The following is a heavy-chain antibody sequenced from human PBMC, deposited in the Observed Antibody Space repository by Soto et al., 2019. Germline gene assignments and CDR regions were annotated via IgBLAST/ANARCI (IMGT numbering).Heavy chain of an antibody. CDR3: AKGGTGVTSGWYFDL. Sequence: QVQLVESGGGVVQPGRSLRLSCAASGFTFSSYGMHWVRQAPGKGLEWVTIISYDGSNKFYADSVRGRFTISRDNSKNTLYLQMNSLRAEDTAVYYCAKGGTGVTSGWYFDLWGRGTLVTVSS. CDR1: GFTFSSYG. J-gene: IGHJ2*01. V-gene: IGHV3-30*18. D-gene: IGHD7-27*01. CDR2: ISYDGSNK.